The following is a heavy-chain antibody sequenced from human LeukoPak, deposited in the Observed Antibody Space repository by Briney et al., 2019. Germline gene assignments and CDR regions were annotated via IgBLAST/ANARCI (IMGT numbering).Heavy chain of an antibody. CDR2: ISGSGGST. CDR3: AKGLYYYDSSGPTDY. Sequence: GGSLRLSCAASGFTFSSYAMSWVRQAPGKGLEWVSAISGSGGSTYYADSVKGRFTISRDNSKNTLYLQMNSLRAEDTAVYYCAKGLYYYDSSGPTDYWGRGTLVTVSS. D-gene: IGHD3-22*01. V-gene: IGHV3-23*01. CDR1: GFTFSSYA. J-gene: IGHJ4*02.